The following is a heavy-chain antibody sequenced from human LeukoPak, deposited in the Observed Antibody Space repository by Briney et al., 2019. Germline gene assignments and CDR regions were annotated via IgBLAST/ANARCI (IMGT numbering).Heavy chain of an antibody. CDR3: ARQGYGAYGADDYGLDV. CDR1: GGSISSYY. V-gene: IGHV4-59*08. J-gene: IGHJ6*02. CDR2: IYYSGST. Sequence: SETLSLTCTVSGGSISSYYWSWIRQPPGKGLEWIGYIYYSGSTNYNPSLKSRVTISVDTSKNQFSLKLSSVTAADTAVYYCARQGYGAYGADDYGLDVWGQGTTGTVSS. D-gene: IGHD4-17*01.